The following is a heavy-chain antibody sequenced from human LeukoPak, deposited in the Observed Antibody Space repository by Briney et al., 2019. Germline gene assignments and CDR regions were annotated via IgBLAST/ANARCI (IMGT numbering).Heavy chain of an antibody. CDR3: TREESYGYIRADS. Sequence: SSQTLSLTCTVSGGSISSGSYYWSWIRQPAGKGLEWIGHIYASGGTKYNPSLESRVTISIDTSKNQLSLRLSSVTAADTAVYYCTREESYGYIRADSWGQGTLVAVSS. CDR1: GGSISSGSYY. J-gene: IGHJ4*02. CDR2: IYASGGT. V-gene: IGHV4-61*09. D-gene: IGHD3-16*01.